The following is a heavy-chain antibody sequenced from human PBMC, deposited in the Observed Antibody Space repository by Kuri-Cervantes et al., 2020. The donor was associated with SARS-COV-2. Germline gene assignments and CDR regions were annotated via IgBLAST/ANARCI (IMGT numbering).Heavy chain of an antibody. Sequence: LSLTCAASGFTFSSYGMHWVRQAPGKGLEWVAVISYDGSNKYYADSVKGRFTISRDNSKNTLYLQMNSLRAEDTAVYYCARDHPRDYFDYWGQGTLVTVSS. V-gene: IGHV3-30*03. J-gene: IGHJ4*02. CDR3: ARDHPRDYFDY. CDR2: ISYDGSNK. CDR1: GFTFSSYG.